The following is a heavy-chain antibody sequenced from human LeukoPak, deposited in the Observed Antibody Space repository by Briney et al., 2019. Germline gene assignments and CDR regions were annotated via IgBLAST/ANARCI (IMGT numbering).Heavy chain of an antibody. V-gene: IGHV3-21*01. CDR1: GFTFSSYS. CDR3: AREHSGGGNYYDSSGYYRSFDY. D-gene: IGHD3-22*01. CDR2: ISSSRSYI. Sequence: GGSLRLSCAPSGFTFSSYSMNWVRQAPGKGLEWVSYISSSRSYIYYADSVKGRFTFSRDNAKNSLYLQMSSLRVEDTAVYYCAREHSGGGNYYDSSGYYRSFDYWGQGTPVTVSA. J-gene: IGHJ4*02.